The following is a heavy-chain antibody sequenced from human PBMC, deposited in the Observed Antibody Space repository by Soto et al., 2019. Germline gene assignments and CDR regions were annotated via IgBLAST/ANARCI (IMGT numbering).Heavy chain of an antibody. Sequence: ASVKVSCKASGYTFPSYYMHWVRQAPGQRLEWMGIINPSGGSTSYAQKFQGRVTMTRDTSKSTVYMELSSLRSEFMAVYYCARDLAATEAFFDYWGQGTLVTVSS. J-gene: IGHJ4*02. CDR1: GYTFPSYY. D-gene: IGHD6-13*01. CDR2: INPSGGST. V-gene: IGHV1-46*01. CDR3: ARDLAATEAFFDY.